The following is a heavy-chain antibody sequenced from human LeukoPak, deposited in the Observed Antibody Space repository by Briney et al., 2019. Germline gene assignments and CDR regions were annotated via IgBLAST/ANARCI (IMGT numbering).Heavy chain of an antibody. CDR1: GYTFTNYW. V-gene: IGHV5-51*01. J-gene: IGHJ4*02. Sequence: GESLKISCKGSGYTFTNYWLAWVRQMPGKGLEWMGIIYPGDSDTRYSPSFQGQVTISADKSISTAYLQWSSLKASDTAMYYCARRNSQKGAVDYWGQGTLVTVSS. CDR2: IYPGDSDT. CDR3: ARRNSQKGAVDY. D-gene: IGHD4-23*01.